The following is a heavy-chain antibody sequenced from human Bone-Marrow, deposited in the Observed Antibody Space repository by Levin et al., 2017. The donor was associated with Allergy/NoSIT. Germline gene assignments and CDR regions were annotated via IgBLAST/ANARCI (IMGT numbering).Heavy chain of an antibody. CDR2: IIPIFGTA. D-gene: IGHD6-19*01. CDR1: GGTFSSYA. J-gene: IGHJ4*02. CDR3: ARARQWLVPLLDY. Sequence: GASVKVSCKASGGTFSSYAISWVRQAPGQGLEWMGGIIPIFGTANYAQKFQGRVTITADESTSTAYMELSSLRSEDTAVYYCARARQWLVPLLDYWGQGTLVTVSS. V-gene: IGHV1-69*13.